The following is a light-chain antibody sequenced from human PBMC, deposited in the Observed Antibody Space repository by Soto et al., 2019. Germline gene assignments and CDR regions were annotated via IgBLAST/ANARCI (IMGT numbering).Light chain of an antibody. CDR3: QQSDSTPYT. Sequence: EIVMTQSPATLSVSPGERATLSCRASQSVSSNFAWYQQRPAQAPRLLIYDVSTRATGVPTRFSGSGSGTEFTLTISSLQSEDFSTYYCQQSDSTPYTFGQGTKVEI. J-gene: IGKJ2*01. CDR1: QSVSSN. CDR2: DVS. V-gene: IGKV3D-15*01.